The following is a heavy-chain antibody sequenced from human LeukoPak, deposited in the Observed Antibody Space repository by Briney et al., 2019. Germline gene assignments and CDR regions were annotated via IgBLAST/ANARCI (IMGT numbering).Heavy chain of an antibody. CDR2: IYRSGIT. V-gene: IGHV3-53*01. Sequence: GGSLRLSCAASGFTVSTNYVSWVRQAPGKGLEWVSVIYRSGITYYADSVKGRFTISRDNSKNTLYLQMNRLRAEDTAVYYCARDSGHDAFDIWGQGTMVTVSS. CDR1: GFTVSTNY. CDR3: ARDSGHDAFDI. J-gene: IGHJ3*02.